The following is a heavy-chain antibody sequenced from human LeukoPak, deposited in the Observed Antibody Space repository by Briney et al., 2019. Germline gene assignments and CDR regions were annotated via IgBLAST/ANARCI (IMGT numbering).Heavy chain of an antibody. CDR1: GGSISSGGYY. CDR2: IYHSGSS. J-gene: IGHJ3*01. V-gene: IGHV4-30-2*01. Sequence: PSQTLSLTCTVSGGSISSGGYYWSWIRQPPGKGLEWIGYIYHSGSSYYNPSLKSRVTISVDRSKNQFSLKLSSVTAADTAVYYCAGAQMSWNYVLDWGQGTMVTVSS. CDR3: AGAQMSWNYVLD. D-gene: IGHD1-7*01.